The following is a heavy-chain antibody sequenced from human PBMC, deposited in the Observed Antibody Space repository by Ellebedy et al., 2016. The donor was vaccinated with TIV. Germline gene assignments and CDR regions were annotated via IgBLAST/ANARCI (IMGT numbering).Heavy chain of an antibody. Sequence: SETLSLXXTVSGGSISSSSYYWGWIRQPPGKGLEWIGSIYYSGSTYYNPSLKSRVTISVDTSKNQFSLKLSSVTAADTAVYYCARLGFDVQWDTPGDFDYWGQGTLVTVSS. V-gene: IGHV4-39*01. CDR2: IYYSGST. D-gene: IGHD1-26*01. J-gene: IGHJ4*02. CDR3: ARLGFDVQWDTPGDFDY. CDR1: GGSISSSSYY.